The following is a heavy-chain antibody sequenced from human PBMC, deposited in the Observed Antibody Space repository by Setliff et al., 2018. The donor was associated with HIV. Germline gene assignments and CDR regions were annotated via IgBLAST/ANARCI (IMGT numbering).Heavy chain of an antibody. D-gene: IGHD4-17*01. Sequence: LSLTCAVYGGSFSGYYWSWIRQPPGKGLEWIGEINHSGSTNYNPSLKSRVTISVDTSKNQFSLKLSSVTAADTAVYYCARGILIIGDFDAFDIWGQGTMVTVSS. CDR1: GGSFSGYY. CDR2: INHSGST. V-gene: IGHV4-34*01. J-gene: IGHJ3*02. CDR3: ARGILIIGDFDAFDI.